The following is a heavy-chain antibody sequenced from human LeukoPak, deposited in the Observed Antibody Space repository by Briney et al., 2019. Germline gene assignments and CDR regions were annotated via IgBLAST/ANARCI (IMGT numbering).Heavy chain of an antibody. Sequence: SETLSLTCTVSGGSISSYYWSWIRQPPGKGLEWIGYIYYSGSTNYNPSLKSRVTISVDTSKNQFSLKLSSVTAADTAVYYCARNGRIYSSVISYWGQGTLVTVSS. CDR2: IYYSGST. J-gene: IGHJ4*02. CDR1: GGSISSYY. CDR3: ARNGRIYSSVISY. V-gene: IGHV4-59*01. D-gene: IGHD6-25*01.